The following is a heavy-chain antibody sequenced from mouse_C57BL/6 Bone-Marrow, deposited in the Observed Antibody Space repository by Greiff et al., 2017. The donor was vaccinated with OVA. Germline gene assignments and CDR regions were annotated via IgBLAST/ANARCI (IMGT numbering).Heavy chain of an antibody. D-gene: IGHD1-1*01. V-gene: IGHV3-6*01. J-gene: IGHJ3*01. CDR3: ARERGYYGSFPGFAY. CDR2: ISYDGSN. Sequence: EVQLQQSGPGLVKPSQSLSLTCSVTGYSITSGYYWNWIRQFPGNKLEWMGYISYDGSNNYNPSLKNRISITRDTSKNQFFLKLNSVTTEDTATYYCARERGYYGSFPGFAYWGQGTLVTVSA. CDR1: GYSITSGYY.